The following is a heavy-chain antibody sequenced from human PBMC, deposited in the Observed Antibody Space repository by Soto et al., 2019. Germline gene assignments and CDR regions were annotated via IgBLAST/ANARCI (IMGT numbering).Heavy chain of an antibody. Sequence: QPGGSLRLSCAASGFTFSDHYMDWVRQAPGKGLEWVGRTRDKTKSYSTEYAASVRGRFTISRDDSKNSLFLQMNSLRTEDTAVYYCARVELRTYYFDSWGQGTLVTVSS. V-gene: IGHV3-72*01. CDR3: ARVELRTYYFDS. CDR1: GFTFSDHY. CDR2: TRDKTKSYST. J-gene: IGHJ4*02. D-gene: IGHD3-10*01.